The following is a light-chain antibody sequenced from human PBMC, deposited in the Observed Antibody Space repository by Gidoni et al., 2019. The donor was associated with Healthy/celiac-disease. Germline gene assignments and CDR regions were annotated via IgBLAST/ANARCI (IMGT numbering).Light chain of an antibody. CDR2: EVS. V-gene: IGLV2-14*01. J-gene: IGLJ1*01. CDR3: SSYTSSSTYV. CDR1: SSDVGGYTY. Sequence: QSALTQPASVSGSPGQSITISCTGTSSDVGGYTYVSWYQQHPGKAPKLMSYEVSNRPSGVSNRFSGSKSGNTASLTISGLQAEDEADYYCSSYTSSSTYVFGTGTKITVL.